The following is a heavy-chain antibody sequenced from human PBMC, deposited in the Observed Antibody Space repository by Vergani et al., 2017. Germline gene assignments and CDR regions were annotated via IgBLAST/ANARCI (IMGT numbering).Heavy chain of an antibody. CDR2: IYYSGST. CDR1: GGSISSHY. V-gene: IGHV4-59*11. CDR3: ARGPQWLLQHFDY. J-gene: IGHJ4*02. D-gene: IGHD3-22*01. Sequence: QVQLQESGPGLEKPSETLSLTCTVSGGSISSHYWSWIRQPPGKGLEWIGYIYYSGSTNYNPSLKIRVTISVDTSKNQFSLKLSSVTAADTAVYYCARGPQWLLQHFDYWGQGTLVTVSS.